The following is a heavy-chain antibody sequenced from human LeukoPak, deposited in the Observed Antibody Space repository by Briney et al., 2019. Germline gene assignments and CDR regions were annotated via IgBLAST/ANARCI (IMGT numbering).Heavy chain of an antibody. CDR3: ARDNWNYGSSMDV. V-gene: IGHV4-59*02. Sequence: SETLSLTCTVPGGSVSSYYWSWIRQPPGKGLEWIGYIYYSGSTNYNPSLKSRVTISVDTSRNQFSLKLSSVTAADTAVYHCARDNWNYGSSMDVWGQGTTVTVSS. CDR2: IYYSGST. D-gene: IGHD1-7*01. CDR1: GGSVSSYY. J-gene: IGHJ6*02.